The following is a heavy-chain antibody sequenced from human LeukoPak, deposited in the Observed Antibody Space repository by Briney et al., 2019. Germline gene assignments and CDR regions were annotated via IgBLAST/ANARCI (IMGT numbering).Heavy chain of an antibody. V-gene: IGHV3-21*04. J-gene: IGHJ6*03. CDR2: ISSSSSYI. Sequence: GGSLRLSCAASGFTFSSYSMNWVRQAPGKGLEWVSSISSSSSYIYYADSVKGRFTISRDNAKNSLYLQMNSLRAEDTAVYYCAIAKAPGDLGDGLTLRYYYYYYYMDVWGKGTTVTVSS. CDR3: AIAKAPGDLGDGLTLRYYYYYYYMDV. D-gene: IGHD7-27*01. CDR1: GFTFSSYS.